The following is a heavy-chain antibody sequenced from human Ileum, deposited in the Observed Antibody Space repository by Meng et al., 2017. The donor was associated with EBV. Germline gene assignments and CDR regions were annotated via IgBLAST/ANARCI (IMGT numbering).Heavy chain of an antibody. V-gene: IGHV3-23*04. J-gene: IGHJ4*02. CDR1: GFTFSSYA. CDR2: ISGSGGVT. Sequence: VASGGGLVQAGGSLTISCGASGFTFSSYAMPCVRQAPGKGLEWVSVISGSGGVTYYADSVKGRFTISRDNSKNTLYLQMNSLRAEDTAVYYCAKGNTVITPLDFWGQGSLVTVSS. CDR3: AKGNTVITPLDF. D-gene: IGHD4-23*01.